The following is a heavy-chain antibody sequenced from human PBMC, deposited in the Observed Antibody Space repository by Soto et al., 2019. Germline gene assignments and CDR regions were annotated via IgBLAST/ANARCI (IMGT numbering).Heavy chain of an antibody. CDR3: ANHPGYNWNYGQFDY. J-gene: IGHJ4*02. CDR1: GGTFSSYA. D-gene: IGHD1-7*01. V-gene: IGHV1-69*13. CDR2: IIPTFGTA. Sequence: ASVKVSCKASGGTFSSYAISWVRQAPGQGLEWMGGIIPTFGTANYAQKFQGRVTITADESTSTAYMELSSLRSEDTAVYYCANHPGYNWNYGQFDYWGQGTLVTVSS.